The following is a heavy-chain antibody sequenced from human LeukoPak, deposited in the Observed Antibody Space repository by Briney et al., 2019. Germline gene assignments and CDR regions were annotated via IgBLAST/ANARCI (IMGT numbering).Heavy chain of an antibody. V-gene: IGHV3-66*01. CDR1: GFSVNSHY. D-gene: IGHD3-10*01. CDR3: AREPSGNSYRGDFDY. Sequence: GGSLTLSCAASGFSVNSHYMNWVRQAPGKGLEWVSIIYAGGNTFYAGSVKGRFTISRDTSSNTLYLEMNSLRAEDTAFYYCAREPSGNSYRGDFDYWGQGTLVSVSS. CDR2: IYAGGNT. J-gene: IGHJ4*02.